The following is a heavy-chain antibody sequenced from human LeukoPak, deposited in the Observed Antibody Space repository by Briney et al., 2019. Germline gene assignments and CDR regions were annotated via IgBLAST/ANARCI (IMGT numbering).Heavy chain of an antibody. V-gene: IGHV3-66*01. CDR3: ARDSGYSGSYYVWDAFDI. J-gene: IGHJ3*02. CDR1: GFTVSSNY. Sequence: GGSLRLSCAASGFTVSSNYMSWVRQAPGKGLEWVSVIYSGGSTYYADSVKGRFTTSRDNSKNTLYLQMNSLRAEDTAVYYCARDSGYSGSYYVWDAFDIWGQGTMVTVSS. D-gene: IGHD1-26*01. CDR2: IYSGGST.